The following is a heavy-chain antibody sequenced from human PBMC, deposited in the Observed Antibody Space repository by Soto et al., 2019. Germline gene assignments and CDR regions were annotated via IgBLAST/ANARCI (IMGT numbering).Heavy chain of an antibody. Sequence: AAVNGSCKASGYTFTSYVISWVRQAPGQGLEWMGWISAYNGNTNYAQKLQGRVTMTTDTSTSTAYMELRSLRSDDTAVYYCARVGVDLGYNWFDPWGHGTLVPVSS. CDR3: ARVGVDLGYNWFDP. D-gene: IGHD1-26*01. J-gene: IGHJ5*02. CDR1: GYTFTSYV. V-gene: IGHV1-18*01. CDR2: ISAYNGNT.